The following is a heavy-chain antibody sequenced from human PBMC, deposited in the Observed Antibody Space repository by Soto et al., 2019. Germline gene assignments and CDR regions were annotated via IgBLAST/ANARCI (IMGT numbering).Heavy chain of an antibody. V-gene: IGHV4-30-2*01. J-gene: IGHJ4*02. CDR1: GGSISGGGFS. CDR3: ARYRREAVAGYTLDN. Sequence: SETLSLTCAVSGGSISGGGFSWSWIRQPPGKGLEWIGYILHTGGTQYNPSLKSRVSMSVDKSKNQFSLKVNSMTAADTAVYYCARYRREAVAGYTLDNWGQGILVTVSS. D-gene: IGHD6-13*01. CDR2: ILHTGGT.